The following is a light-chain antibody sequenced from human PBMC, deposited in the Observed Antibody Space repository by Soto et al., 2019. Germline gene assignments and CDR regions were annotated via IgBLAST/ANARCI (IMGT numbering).Light chain of an antibody. Sequence: QSVLTQPASVSGSPGQSITISCTGTSSDVGYYNYVSWYQQHPGKAPKLMIYDVSNRPSGISNRFSGSKSGNTASLTISGLQAEDEADYYCRSYTTGSTYVFGTGTKLTVL. CDR2: DVS. CDR1: SSDVGYYNY. V-gene: IGLV2-14*03. J-gene: IGLJ1*01. CDR3: RSYTTGSTYV.